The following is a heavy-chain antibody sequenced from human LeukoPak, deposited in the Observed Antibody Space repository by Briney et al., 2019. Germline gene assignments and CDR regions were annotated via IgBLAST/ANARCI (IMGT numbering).Heavy chain of an antibody. D-gene: IGHD5-24*01. CDR3: AREARDGCNSLGVFDY. CDR1: GFTFSSYW. Sequence: SGGSLRLSCAASGFTFSSYWMHWVRQAPGKGLVWVSRINSDGSSISYADSVKGRFTISRDSAKNTLYLQMNSLRAEDTAVYYCAREARDGCNSLGVFDYWGQGTLVTVSS. CDR2: INSDGSSI. J-gene: IGHJ4*02. V-gene: IGHV3-74*01.